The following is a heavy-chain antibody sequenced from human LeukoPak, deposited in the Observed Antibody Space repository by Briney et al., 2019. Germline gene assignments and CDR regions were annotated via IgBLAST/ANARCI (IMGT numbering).Heavy chain of an antibody. Sequence: SETLSLTCTVSGGSISSYYWSWIRQPPGKGLEWIGYIYYSGSTNYNPSLKSRVTISVDTSKNQFPLKLSSVTAADTAVYYCARHGRGHYDILTGYGFGAFDIWGQGTMVTVSS. V-gene: IGHV4-59*08. CDR2: IYYSGST. J-gene: IGHJ3*02. D-gene: IGHD3-9*01. CDR3: ARHGRGHYDILTGYGFGAFDI. CDR1: GGSISSYY.